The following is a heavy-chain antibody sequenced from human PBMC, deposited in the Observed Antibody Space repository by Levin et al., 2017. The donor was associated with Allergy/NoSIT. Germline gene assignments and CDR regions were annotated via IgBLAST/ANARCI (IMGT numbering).Heavy chain of an antibody. D-gene: IGHD6-19*01. CDR3: AKERIAVAGGGGFDY. CDR2: ISASGGST. CDR1: GFTFSSYA. V-gene: IGHV3-23*01. J-gene: IGHJ4*02. Sequence: QTGGSLRLSCAASGFTFSSYAMSWVRQAPGKGLEWVSTISASGGSTYYADSVKGRFTISRDNSKNTLYLQMDSLRAEDTAVYYCAKERIAVAGGGGFDYWGQGTLVTVSS.